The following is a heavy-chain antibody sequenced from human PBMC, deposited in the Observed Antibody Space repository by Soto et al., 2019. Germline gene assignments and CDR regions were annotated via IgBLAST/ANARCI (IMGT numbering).Heavy chain of an antibody. J-gene: IGHJ6*02. CDR1: GYTFTSYG. Sequence: ASVKVSCKASGYTFTSYGISWVRQAPGQGLGWMGWISAYNGNTNYAQKLQGRVTMTTETSTSTAYMELSSLRSDDTAVYYCARDRGYCSSTICPSWSNYYGMDVWGQGTTVTVSS. D-gene: IGHD2-2*01. V-gene: IGHV1-18*01. CDR2: ISAYNGNT. CDR3: ARDRGYCSSTICPSWSNYYGMDV.